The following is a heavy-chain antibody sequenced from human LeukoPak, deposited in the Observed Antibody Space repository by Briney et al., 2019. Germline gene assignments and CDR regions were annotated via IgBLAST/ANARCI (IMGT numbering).Heavy chain of an antibody. CDR3: ARDQSCDY. V-gene: IGHV3-21*01. Sequence: PGGSLRLSCAASGFTFSSYSMNWVRQAPGKGLEWVSSISSSSSYTYYADSVKGRFTISRDNAKNSLYLQMNSLRAEDTAVYYCARDQSCDYWGQGTLVTVSS. CDR2: ISSSSSYT. CDR1: GFTFSSYS. J-gene: IGHJ4*02.